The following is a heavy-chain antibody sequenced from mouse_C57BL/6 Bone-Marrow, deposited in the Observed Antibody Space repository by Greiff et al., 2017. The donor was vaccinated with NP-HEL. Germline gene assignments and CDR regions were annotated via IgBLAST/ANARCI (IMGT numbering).Heavy chain of an antibody. CDR1: GFNITDDY. CDR2: IDPENGDT. J-gene: IGHJ2*01. V-gene: IGHV14-4*01. CDR3: TTEILGMGYFDD. D-gene: IGHD4-1*01. Sequence: EVQLQQSGAELVRPGASVKLSCTASGFNITDDYMHWVKQRPEQGLEWIGWIDPENGDTEYASKFQGKATITADTSSNTAYLQLSSLTSEDTAVYYCTTEILGMGYFDDWGQGTTLTVSS.